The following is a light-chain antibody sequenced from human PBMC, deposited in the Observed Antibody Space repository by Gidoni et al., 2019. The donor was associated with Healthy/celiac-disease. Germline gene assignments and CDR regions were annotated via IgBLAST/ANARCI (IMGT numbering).Light chain of an antibody. J-gene: IGKJ1*01. CDR1: QSVLYSSNNKNY. CDR3: QQYYSTPPWT. CDR2: WAS. V-gene: IGKV4-1*01. Sequence: DIVMTQSPDPLAVSLGERATINCKSSQSVLYSSNNKNYLAGYQQKPGQPPKLLIYWASTRESGVPDRCSGSGSGTDFTLTIISLQAEDVAVYYCQQYYSTPPWTFGQXTKVEIK.